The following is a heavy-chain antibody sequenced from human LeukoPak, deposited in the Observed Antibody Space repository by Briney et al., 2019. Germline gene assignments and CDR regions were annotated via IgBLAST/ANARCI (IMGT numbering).Heavy chain of an antibody. CDR3: ARPLRVVPAALPFQH. CDR1: GFTFSSYG. V-gene: IGHV3-30*19. CDR2: IWYDGSNK. D-gene: IGHD2-2*01. Sequence: PGGSLRLSCAASGFTFSSYGMHWVRQAPGKGLEWVAVIWYDGSNKYYADSVKGRFTISRDNSKNTLYLQMNSLRAENTAVYYCARPLRVVPAALPFQHWGQGTLVTVSS. J-gene: IGHJ1*01.